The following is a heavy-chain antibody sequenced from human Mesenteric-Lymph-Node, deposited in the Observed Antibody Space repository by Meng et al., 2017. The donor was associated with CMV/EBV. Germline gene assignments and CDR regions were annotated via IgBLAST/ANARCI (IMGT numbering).Heavy chain of an antibody. Sequence: GSLRLSCAVSGGSISSSNWWSWVRQPPGKGLEWIGEIYHSGSTNYNPSLKSRVTISVDKSKNQFSLKLSSVTAADTAVYYCARLPVYCSSTSCYNPGYYYYGMDVWGQGTTVTVSS. D-gene: IGHD2-2*02. CDR2: IYHSGST. V-gene: IGHV4-4*02. CDR1: GGSISSSNW. J-gene: IGHJ6*02. CDR3: ARLPVYCSSTSCYNPGYYYYGMDV.